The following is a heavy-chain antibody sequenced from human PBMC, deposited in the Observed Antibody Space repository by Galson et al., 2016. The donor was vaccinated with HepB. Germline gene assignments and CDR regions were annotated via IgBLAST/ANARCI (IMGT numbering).Heavy chain of an antibody. D-gene: IGHD3-3*01. J-gene: IGHJ4*02. CDR2: ISTHNGET. V-gene: IGHV1-18*01. Sequence: SVNVSCKASGYIFTTYGVGWVRQAPGQGLEWMGCISTHNGETTYSQKFQGKVIMTTDTPTSTVYMELRGLRSDDTAVYLCARFWSGFFPDYWGQGTLVIVSS. CDR1: GYIFTTYG. CDR3: ARFWSGFFPDY.